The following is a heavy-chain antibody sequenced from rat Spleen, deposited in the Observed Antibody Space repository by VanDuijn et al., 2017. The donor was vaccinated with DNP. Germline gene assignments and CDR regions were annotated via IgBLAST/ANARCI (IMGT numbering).Heavy chain of an antibody. V-gene: IGHV5-7*01. Sequence: EVQLVESGGGLVQPGRSLIISCTASGFTFSDHNMAWVRQAPKKGLEWVATITYDGSNTYYRDSVKGRFIISRNNAKSTLYLQMDSLRSDDTATYYCARQELRRTYWFVYWGQGTLVTVSS. CDR2: ITYDGSNT. D-gene: IGHD1-11*01. CDR1: GFTFSDHN. J-gene: IGHJ3*01. CDR3: ARQELRRTYWFVY.